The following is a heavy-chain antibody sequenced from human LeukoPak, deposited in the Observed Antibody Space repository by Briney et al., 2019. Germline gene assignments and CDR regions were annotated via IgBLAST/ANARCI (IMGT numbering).Heavy chain of an antibody. V-gene: IGHV1-8*01. Sequence: ASVKVSCKASGYTFTSYDINWVRQATGQGLEWMGWMNPNSGNTGYAPKFQGRVTMTRNTSISTAYMELSSLRSEDTAVYYCARVGEYSNALYYYYYMDVWGKGTTVTVSS. D-gene: IGHD6-6*01. J-gene: IGHJ6*03. CDR3: ARVGEYSNALYYYYYMDV. CDR2: MNPNSGNT. CDR1: GYTFTSYD.